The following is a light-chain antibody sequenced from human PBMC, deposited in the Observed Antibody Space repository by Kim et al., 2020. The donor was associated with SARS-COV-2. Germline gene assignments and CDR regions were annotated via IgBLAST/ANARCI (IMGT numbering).Light chain of an antibody. Sequence: EIVLTQSPGTLSLSPGERATLSCRASQSVSSIYLAWYQQKPGQAPRLLFYGASSRATGIPDRFSGSGSGTDFTLTINRLEHEDFAVYYCQQYDGLPRTFGQGTKVDIK. CDR1: QSVSSIY. V-gene: IGKV3-20*01. CDR3: QQYDGLPRT. J-gene: IGKJ1*01. CDR2: GAS.